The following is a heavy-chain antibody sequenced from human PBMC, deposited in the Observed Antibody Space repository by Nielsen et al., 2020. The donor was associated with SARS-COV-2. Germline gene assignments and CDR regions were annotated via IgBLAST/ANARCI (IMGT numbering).Heavy chain of an antibody. CDR2: IYSGGST. V-gene: IGHV3-66*01. D-gene: IGHD5-12*01. Sequence: WIRQPPGKGLEWVSVIYSGGSTYYADSVKGRFTISRDNSKNTLYLQMNSLRAEDTAVYYCARGRIPLVDMSTLDGWYFDYWGQGTLVTVSS. CDR3: ARGRIPLVDMSTLDGWYFDY. J-gene: IGHJ4*02.